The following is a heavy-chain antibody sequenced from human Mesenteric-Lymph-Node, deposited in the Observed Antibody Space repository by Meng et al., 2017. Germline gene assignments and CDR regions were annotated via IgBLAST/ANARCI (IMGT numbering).Heavy chain of an antibody. J-gene: IGHJ3*02. D-gene: IGHD3-22*01. CDR3: ASDSSGRLAIHDGFDI. Sequence: SVKVSCKASGDTFPTHGISWVRQAPGQGPEWMGGIIPIFGTPTYAQKFQGRVTISADEPTSTAYMELSSLRSEDTAMYYCASDSSGRLAIHDGFDIWGQGTKVTVSS. CDR1: GDTFPTHG. CDR2: IIPIFGTP. V-gene: IGHV1-69*13.